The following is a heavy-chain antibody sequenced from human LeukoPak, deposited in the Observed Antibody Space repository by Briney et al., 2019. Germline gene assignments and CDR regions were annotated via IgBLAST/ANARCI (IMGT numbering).Heavy chain of an antibody. D-gene: IGHD3-10*01. CDR3: ARGELPSFGESRAHWYFDL. CDR2: IIPILGIA. V-gene: IGHV1-69*04. J-gene: IGHJ2*01. Sequence: GASVKVSCKASGYTFTSYGISWVRQAPGQGLEWMGRIIPILGIANYAQKFQGRVTITADKSTSTAYMELSSLRSEDTAVYYCARGELPSFGESRAHWYFDLWGRGTLVTVSS. CDR1: GYTFTSYG.